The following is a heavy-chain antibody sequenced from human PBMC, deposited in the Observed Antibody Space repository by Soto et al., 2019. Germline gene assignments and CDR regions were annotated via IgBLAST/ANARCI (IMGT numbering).Heavy chain of an antibody. J-gene: IGHJ4*02. Sequence: ASVKVSCKASGYTFTSYYMHWVRQAPGQGLEWMGIINPSGGSTSYAQKFQGRVTMTEDTSTDTAYMELSSLRSEDTAVYYCATGPRITMVRGVHYSYWGQGTLVTVSS. CDR2: INPSGGST. D-gene: IGHD3-10*01. CDR1: GYTFTSYY. V-gene: IGHV1-46*01. CDR3: ATGPRITMVRGVHYSY.